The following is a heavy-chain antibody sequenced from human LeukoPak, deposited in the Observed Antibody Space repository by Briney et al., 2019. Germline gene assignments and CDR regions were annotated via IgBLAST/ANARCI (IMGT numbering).Heavy chain of an antibody. CDR2: IFHSGIT. V-gene: IGHV4-38-2*02. D-gene: IGHD1-26*01. CDR1: GFSISSGYF. Sequence: RSSETLSLTCGVSGFSISSGYFWAWIRQSPGKGLEWIGSIFHSGITYYNPSLRSRITISVDTSKNQFSLRLNSVTAADTAVYYCARDREVGATFDYWGQGTLVTVSS. CDR3: ARDREVGATFDY. J-gene: IGHJ4*02.